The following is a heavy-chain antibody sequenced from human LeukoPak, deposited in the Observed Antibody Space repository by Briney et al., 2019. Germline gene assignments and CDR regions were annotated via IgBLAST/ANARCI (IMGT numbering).Heavy chain of an antibody. V-gene: IGHV3-7*01. J-gene: IGHJ4*02. Sequence: GGSLRLSCAASGFTFSSYWMSWVRQAPGKGLEWVANIKEDGSQTYYVDSVKGRFTISRDDAKNSLYLQMNSLGAEDTAVYYCAKDKGHFIIVVPTDMPYFEYWGQGALVTVSS. D-gene: IGHD2-2*01. CDR1: GFTFSSYW. CDR2: IKEDGSQT. CDR3: AKDKGHFIIVVPTDMPYFEY.